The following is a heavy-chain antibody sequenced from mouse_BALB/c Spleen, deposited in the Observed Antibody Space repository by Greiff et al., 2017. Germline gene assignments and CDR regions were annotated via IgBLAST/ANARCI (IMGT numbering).Heavy chain of an antibody. Sequence: EVKLQESGGGLVQPGGSLKLSCAASGFTFSSYTMSWVRQTPEKRLEWVAYISNGGGSTYYPDTVKGRFTISRDNAKNTLYLQMSSLKSEDTAMYYCARRSYYYGSSYGEGYYAMDYWGQGTSVTVSS. CDR2: ISNGGGST. CDR3: ARRSYYYGSSYGEGYYAMDY. D-gene: IGHD1-1*01. J-gene: IGHJ4*01. CDR1: GFTFSSYT. V-gene: IGHV5-12-2*01.